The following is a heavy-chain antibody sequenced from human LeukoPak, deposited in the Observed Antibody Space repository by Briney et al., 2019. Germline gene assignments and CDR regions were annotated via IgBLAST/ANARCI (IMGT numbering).Heavy chain of an antibody. Sequence: GGSLRLSCAASGFIFSTYSMNWVRQSPGKGLEWVPSISGGSNYIYYADSVKGRFTISRDNAKNSLFLQMNSLRAEDTAVYYCARDFGDSSEYFQHWGQGTLVTVSS. J-gene: IGHJ1*01. D-gene: IGHD6-13*01. CDR3: ARDFGDSSEYFQH. CDR2: ISGGSNYI. V-gene: IGHV3-21*01. CDR1: GFIFSTYS.